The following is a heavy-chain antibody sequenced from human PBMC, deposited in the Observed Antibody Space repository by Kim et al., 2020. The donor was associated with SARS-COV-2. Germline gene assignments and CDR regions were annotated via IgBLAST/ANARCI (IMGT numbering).Heavy chain of an antibody. CDR1: GGSISSGGYY. CDR2: IYYSGST. D-gene: IGHD1-26*01. J-gene: IGHJ4*02. V-gene: IGHV4-31*03. CDR3: ARDLGGAIDY. Sequence: SETLSLTCTVSGGSISSGGYYWSWIRQHPGKGLEWIGYIYYSGSTYSNPSLKSRVTISVDTSKNQFSLKLSSVTAADTAVYYCARDLGGAIDYWGQGTLVTVSS.